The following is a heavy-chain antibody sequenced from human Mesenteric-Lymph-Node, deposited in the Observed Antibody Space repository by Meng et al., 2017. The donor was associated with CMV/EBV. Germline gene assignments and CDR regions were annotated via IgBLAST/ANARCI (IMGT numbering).Heavy chain of an antibody. D-gene: IGHD3-22*01. Sequence: GESLKISCAASGFTFSSYSMNWVRQAPGKGLEWVSSISSSSSYIYYADSVKGRFTISRDNSKNTVYLQMNSLRAEDTAVYYCARTSHYYDSTGVLDYWGQGTLVTVSS. CDR3: ARTSHYYDSTGVLDY. CDR1: GFTFSSYS. J-gene: IGHJ4*02. CDR2: ISSSSSYI. V-gene: IGHV3-21*01.